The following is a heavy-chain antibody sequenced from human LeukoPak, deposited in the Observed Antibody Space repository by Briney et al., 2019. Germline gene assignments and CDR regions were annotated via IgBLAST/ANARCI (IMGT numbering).Heavy chain of an antibody. CDR3: ARDLTGWGESSGYSDY. CDR1: GFTFSSYA. V-gene: IGHV3-30*01. J-gene: IGHJ4*02. D-gene: IGHD3-22*01. Sequence: GRSLRLSCAASGFTFSSYAMHWVRQAPGKGLELVALISYDGTNKFYEDSVMGRFTISRDNSKNTLFLQVNSLRAEDTAVYYCARDLTGWGESSGYSDYWGQGTLVTVSS. CDR2: ISYDGTNK.